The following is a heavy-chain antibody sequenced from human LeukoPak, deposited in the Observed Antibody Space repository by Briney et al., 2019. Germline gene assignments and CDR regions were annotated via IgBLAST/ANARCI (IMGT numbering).Heavy chain of an antibody. CDR2: IKQDVSKK. V-gene: IGHV3-7*01. CDR3: AGRSGSFDY. Sequence: EWVPNIKQDVSKKNYVDSVKGRFTISRDNGKNSLYLQMNSLRAEDTAVYYCAGRSGSFDYWGQGTLVTVSS. J-gene: IGHJ4*02. D-gene: IGHD3-10*01.